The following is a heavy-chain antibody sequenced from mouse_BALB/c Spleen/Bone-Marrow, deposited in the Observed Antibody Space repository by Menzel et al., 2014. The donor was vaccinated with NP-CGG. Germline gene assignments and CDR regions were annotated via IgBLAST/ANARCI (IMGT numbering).Heavy chain of an antibody. CDR1: GYAFSRSW. Sequence: SGADLVLPVSSVKLSCKASGYAFSRSWMKWVKQRPGQGLEWIGQIYPGDDDTNYSGKFKGRATLTADKSSGTAYMQLSSLTSEDSAVYCCAGSTSLADWGKGSLVKVSA. CDR2: IYPGDDDT. V-gene: IGHV1-80*01. CDR3: AGSTSLAD. J-gene: IGHJ3*01.